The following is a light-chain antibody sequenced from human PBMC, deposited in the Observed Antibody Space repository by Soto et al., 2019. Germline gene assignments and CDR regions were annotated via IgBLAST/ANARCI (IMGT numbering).Light chain of an antibody. CDR1: QSVSSN. V-gene: IGKV3-15*01. CDR3: QQYNNWPGT. Sequence: EIVMTQSPATLSVSPGERATLSCRASQSVSSNLAWYQQKPGQAPRLLIYGASTRATGIPARLSGSGSGTEFTLTISNLQSEDFAVYYCQQYNNWPGTFGQGTKVEIK. J-gene: IGKJ1*01. CDR2: GAS.